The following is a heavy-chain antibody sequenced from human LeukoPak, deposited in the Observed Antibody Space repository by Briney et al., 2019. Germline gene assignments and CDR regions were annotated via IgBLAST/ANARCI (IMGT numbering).Heavy chain of an antibody. CDR3: ARLRRDYYDSSGYYDPDWFDP. Sequence: SETLSLTCTVSGGSLSSYYWSWIRQPPGKGLEWIGYIYYSGSTNYNPSLKSRVTISVDTSKNQFSLKLSSVTAADTAVYYCARLRRDYYDSSGYYDPDWFDPWGQGTLVTVSS. CDR1: GGSLSSYY. CDR2: IYYSGST. J-gene: IGHJ5*02. D-gene: IGHD3-22*01. V-gene: IGHV4-59*12.